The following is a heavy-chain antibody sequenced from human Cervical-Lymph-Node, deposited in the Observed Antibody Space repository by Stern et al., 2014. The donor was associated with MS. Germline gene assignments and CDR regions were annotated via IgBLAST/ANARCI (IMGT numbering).Heavy chain of an antibody. CDR3: ARTWIAVRNTKWFDP. Sequence: QVQLQQWGAGLLKPSETLSLTCGVNGGSFDAFYWSWIRQPPGRGLEWIGEISHSGYTNYNPSLKSRVTISVDTSKNQFTLKRNSVTAADTAVYYCARTWIAVRNTKWFDPWGQGTLVTVSS. D-gene: IGHD6-6*01. V-gene: IGHV4-34*01. CDR1: GGSFDAFY. J-gene: IGHJ5*02. CDR2: ISHSGYT.